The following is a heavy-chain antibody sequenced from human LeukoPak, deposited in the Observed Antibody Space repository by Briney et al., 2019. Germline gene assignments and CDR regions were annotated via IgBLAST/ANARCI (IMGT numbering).Heavy chain of an antibody. Sequence: GGSLRLSCSASGFTFSSYGMHWVRQAPGKGPEYVSGISNKGGSTYYADSVKGRFTISRDNSKNTLHLQMSSLRADDTAVYYCVKSGTWADFDSWGQGTLVTVSS. CDR1: GFTFSSYG. CDR3: VKSGTWADFDS. CDR2: ISNKGGST. D-gene: IGHD1-26*01. J-gene: IGHJ4*02. V-gene: IGHV3-64D*09.